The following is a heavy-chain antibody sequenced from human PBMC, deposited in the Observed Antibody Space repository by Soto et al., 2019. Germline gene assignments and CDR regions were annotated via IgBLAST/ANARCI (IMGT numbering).Heavy chain of an antibody. V-gene: IGHV4-30-4*01. D-gene: IGHD7-27*01. CDR2: IYKSATT. CDR1: GDSISNLDYF. Sequence: SETLSLTCSVSGDSISNLDYFWAWIRQPPGQALEYIGYIYKSATTYYNPSFESRVAISVDTSKSQFSLNVTSVTAADTAVYFCARGRYCLTGRCFPNWSDSWGQGALVTVSS. CDR3: ARGRYCLTGRCFPNWSDS. J-gene: IGHJ5*01.